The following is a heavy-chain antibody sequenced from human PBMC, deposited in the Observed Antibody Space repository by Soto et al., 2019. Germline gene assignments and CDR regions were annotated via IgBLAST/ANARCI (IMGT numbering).Heavy chain of an antibody. CDR2: LDYSGIT. D-gene: IGHD2-15*01. CDR1: GGSVSCANNY. Sequence: SETLCITCTVSGGSVSCANNYSSGIRQPPGNGLEWIGYLDYSGITNYNPSLKSRVTIPVDTSMNQFSLKLTSMTAADTAVYYCARGVRLCSGGSSWRGWFDPWGQGTLVTVSS. CDR3: ARGVRLCSGGSSWRGWFDP. V-gene: IGHV4-61*01. J-gene: IGHJ5*02.